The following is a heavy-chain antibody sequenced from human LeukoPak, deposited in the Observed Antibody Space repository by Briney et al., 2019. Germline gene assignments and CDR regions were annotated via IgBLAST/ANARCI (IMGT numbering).Heavy chain of an antibody. CDR2: VYFSGTT. V-gene: IGHV4-39*01. CDR3: ARHEVGYCSSPSCYGGNWLDP. Sequence: SETLSLTCTVSGGSVSSSSYYWGWIRQPLGKGLEWFGSVYFSGTTYYNPSLKSRVTISVHTSKNQFSLKLNSVTAADTAVYYCARHEVGYCSSPSCYGGNWLDPWGQGTLVTVSS. D-gene: IGHD2-2*01. J-gene: IGHJ5*02. CDR1: GGSVSSSSYY.